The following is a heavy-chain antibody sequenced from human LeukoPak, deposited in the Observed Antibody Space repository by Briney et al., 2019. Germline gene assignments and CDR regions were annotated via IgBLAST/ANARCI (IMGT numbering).Heavy chain of an antibody. J-gene: IGHJ6*03. V-gene: IGHV3-21*01. Sequence: PGGSLRLSCAASGFTFSSYSMNWVRQAPGKGLEWVSSISSSSSYIHYADSVKGRFTISRDNAKNSLYLQMNSLRAEDTAVYYCARGGERATVTLYYYMDVWGKGTTVTVS. CDR2: ISSSSSYI. D-gene: IGHD4-11*01. CDR3: ARGGERATVTLYYYMDV. CDR1: GFTFSSYS.